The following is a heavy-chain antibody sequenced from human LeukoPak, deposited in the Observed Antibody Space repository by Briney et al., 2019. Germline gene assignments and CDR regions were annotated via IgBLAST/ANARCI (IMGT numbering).Heavy chain of an antibody. Sequence: ASVKVSCKASGYTFTSYDINWVRQATGQGLEWMGWMNPNSGNTGYAQKFQGRVTMTRNTSISTAYMELSSLRSEDTAVYYCVRGRQTLLWFGELPYGADYWGQGTLVTVSS. V-gene: IGHV1-8*01. D-gene: IGHD3-10*01. J-gene: IGHJ4*02. CDR1: GYTFTSYD. CDR2: MNPNSGNT. CDR3: VRGRQTLLWFGELPYGADY.